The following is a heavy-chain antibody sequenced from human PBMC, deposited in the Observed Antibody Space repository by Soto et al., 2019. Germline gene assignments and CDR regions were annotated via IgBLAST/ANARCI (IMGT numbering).Heavy chain of an antibody. D-gene: IGHD1-26*01. J-gene: IGHJ4*02. Sequence: GGSLSLACAASGFTFRDYAIHWVRQAPGKGLEWVAVISRDGSHKYYLDSVKGRFTISRDNSKDTVNLLMNSLRDDDSAMYYCARSRNSAVADSFDFWGQGTLVTVSS. CDR1: GFTFRDYA. CDR2: ISRDGSHK. CDR3: ARSRNSAVADSFDF. V-gene: IGHV3-30*04.